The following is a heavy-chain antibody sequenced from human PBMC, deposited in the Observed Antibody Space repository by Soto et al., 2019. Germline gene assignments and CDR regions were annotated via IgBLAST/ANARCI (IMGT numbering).Heavy chain of an antibody. V-gene: IGHV1-69*02. CDR3: ATDGVPTARLEY. Sequence: QVQLVQSGAEVKKPGSSVKVSCQASGGPFSNYLISWVRQAPGQGLEWLGSIIPIAGIPNYAQKLQGRVTMTADKSTSTVHMERSSLRTEDTAVYDCATDGVPTARLEYWGQGTPVIVSS. CDR1: GGPFSNYL. J-gene: IGHJ4*02. D-gene: IGHD3-3*01. CDR2: IIPIAGIP.